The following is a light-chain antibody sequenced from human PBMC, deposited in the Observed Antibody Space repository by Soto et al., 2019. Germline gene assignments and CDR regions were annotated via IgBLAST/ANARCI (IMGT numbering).Light chain of an antibody. Sequence: QSALTQPASVSGSPGQSITISCTGTSSDVGNYNLVSWYQQYPGKAPKLMILGVSERPSGVSNRFSGSKSGNTASLTISGLQAEDEADYYCCSYAGPTTFVIFGGGTKLTVL. J-gene: IGLJ2*01. V-gene: IGLV2-23*02. CDR2: GVS. CDR1: SSDVGNYNL. CDR3: CSYAGPTTFVI.